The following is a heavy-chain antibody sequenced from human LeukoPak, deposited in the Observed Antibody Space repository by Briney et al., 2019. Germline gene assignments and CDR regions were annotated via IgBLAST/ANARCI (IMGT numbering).Heavy chain of an antibody. J-gene: IGHJ5*02. Sequence: GASVKVSCKASGYTFTGYYMHWARQAPGQGLEWMGWINPNSGGTNYAQKFQGRVTMTRDTSISTAYMELSRLRSDDTAVYYCARASSSSWYSSNNWFDPWGQGTLVTVSS. V-gene: IGHV1-2*02. D-gene: IGHD6-13*01. CDR3: ARASSSSWYSSNNWFDP. CDR1: GYTFTGYY. CDR2: INPNSGGT.